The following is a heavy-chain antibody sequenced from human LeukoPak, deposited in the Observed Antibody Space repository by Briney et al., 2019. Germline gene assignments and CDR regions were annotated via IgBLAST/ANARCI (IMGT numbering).Heavy chain of an antibody. J-gene: IGHJ4*02. CDR1: GFTFSSYV. CDR2: ISGSGGIT. D-gene: IGHD3-10*01. Sequence: PGGSLRLSCAASGFTFSSYVMSWVRQAPGKGQEWVSGISGSGGITYYADSVKGRITISRDNSKNTLYLQMNSLRAEDTAVYYCARGRGLIIPLDYWGQGTLVTASS. V-gene: IGHV3-23*01. CDR3: ARGRGLIIPLDY.